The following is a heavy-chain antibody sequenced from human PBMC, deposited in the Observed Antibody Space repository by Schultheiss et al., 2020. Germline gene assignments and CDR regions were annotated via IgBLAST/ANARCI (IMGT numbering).Heavy chain of an antibody. V-gene: IGHV4-4*07. CDR2: IYTSGST. J-gene: IGHJ4*02. Sequence: SETLSLTCTVSGGSISSYYRSWIRQPPGKGLGWIGRIYTSGSTNYNPSLKSRVTISVDTSKNQFSLKLGSVTAADTAVYYCARYGDTYGPVFDYWSQGTLVTVSS. CDR1: GGSISSYY. D-gene: IGHD5-18*01. CDR3: ARYGDTYGPVFDY.